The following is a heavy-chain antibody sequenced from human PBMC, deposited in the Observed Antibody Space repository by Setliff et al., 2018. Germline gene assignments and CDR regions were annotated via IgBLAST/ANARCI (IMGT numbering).Heavy chain of an antibody. CDR1: GGSVSPYF. CDR3: VRDRTAYSYGLDV. J-gene: IGHJ6*02. CDR2: IYHNGNT. V-gene: IGHV4-59*02. Sequence: SETLSLTCTVSGGSVSPYFWSWIRQPPGKGLEWIGYIYHNGNTNFNPSLKSRVNMSVDTSKNQFALNLRSVTAADTAVYYCVRDRTAYSYGLDVWGQGTTVTVSS. D-gene: IGHD5-18*01.